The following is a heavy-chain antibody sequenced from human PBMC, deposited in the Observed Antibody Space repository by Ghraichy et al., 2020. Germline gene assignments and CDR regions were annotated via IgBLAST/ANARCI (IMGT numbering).Heavy chain of an antibody. J-gene: IGHJ4*02. CDR3: ASLDVVGNGYCSGGSCYLNDY. CDR1: GFTVSSNY. D-gene: IGHD2-15*01. Sequence: GGSLRLSCAASGFTVSSNYMSWVRQAPGKGLEWVSVIYSGGSTYYADSVKGRFTISRDNSKNTLYLQMNSLRAEDTAVYYCASLDVVGNGYCSGGSCYLNDYWGQGTLVTVSS. V-gene: IGHV3-53*01. CDR2: IYSGGST.